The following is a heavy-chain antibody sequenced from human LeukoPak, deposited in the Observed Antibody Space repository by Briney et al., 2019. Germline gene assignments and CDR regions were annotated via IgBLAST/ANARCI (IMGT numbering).Heavy chain of an antibody. D-gene: IGHD6-19*01. J-gene: IGHJ4*02. CDR2: IYHSGST. CDR1: GYSISSGYY. Sequence: PSETLSLTCAVSGYSISSGYYWGWIRQPPGKGLEWIGSIYHSGSTYYNPSLKSRVTISVDTSKNQFSLKLSSVTAADTAVYYCESQIIAVAGTIDYWGQGTLVTVSS. CDR3: ESQIIAVAGTIDY. V-gene: IGHV4-38-2*01.